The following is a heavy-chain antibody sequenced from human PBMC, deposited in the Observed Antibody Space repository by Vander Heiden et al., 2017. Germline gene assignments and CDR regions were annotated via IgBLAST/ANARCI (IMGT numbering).Heavy chain of an antibody. V-gene: IGHV4-59*11. Sequence: QVQLQDSGPGLVKPSETLSLTCTVSGGSITSHYWSWIRQPPGKGLEWIGYVYDSGSTNYNPSLKSRVTISVDTPKNQFSLKLSSVTAADTAVYYCARDSSYFEYWGQGTLVTVSS. J-gene: IGHJ4*02. CDR3: ARDSSYFEY. CDR1: GGSITSHY. CDR2: VYDSGST.